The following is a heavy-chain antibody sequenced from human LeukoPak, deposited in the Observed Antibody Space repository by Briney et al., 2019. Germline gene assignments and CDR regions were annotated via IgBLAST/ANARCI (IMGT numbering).Heavy chain of an antibody. V-gene: IGHV3-23*01. Sequence: TGGSLRLSCAASGFTFSSYAMSWVRQAPGKGLEWVSAISGSGGSTYYADSVKGRFTISRDNSKNTLYLQMNSLRAEDTAVYYCAKSNDLWFGEARTYYFDYWGQGTLVTVSS. J-gene: IGHJ4*02. CDR2: ISGSGGST. CDR1: GFTFSSYA. CDR3: AKSNDLWFGEARTYYFDY. D-gene: IGHD3-10*01.